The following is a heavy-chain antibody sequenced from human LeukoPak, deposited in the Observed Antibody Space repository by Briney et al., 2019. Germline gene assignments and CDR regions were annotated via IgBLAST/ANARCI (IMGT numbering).Heavy chain of an antibody. CDR2: IKQDGSET. V-gene: IGHV3-7*01. CDR3: GRDKSGTMIRGVITTYYYSMDV. CDR1: GFTFSYYW. Sequence: GGSLRLSCAASGFTFSYYWMSWVRQAPGKGLEWVANIKQDGSETYYVDSVKGRFTISRDNAKNTLFLQMNSLRAEYTCLYYCGRDKSGTMIRGVITTYYYSMDVWGKGTTVTISS. J-gene: IGHJ6*03. D-gene: IGHD3-10*01.